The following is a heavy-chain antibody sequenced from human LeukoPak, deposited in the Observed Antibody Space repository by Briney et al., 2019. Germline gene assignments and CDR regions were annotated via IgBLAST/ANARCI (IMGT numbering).Heavy chain of an antibody. Sequence: ASVKVSCKASGSTFTNYHVHWVRQAPGQGLEWMGIINPSGGSPKYAQKFQGRVTMTRDSSTSTVYMEVTSLRSDDTAVFYCAREIISTTASWGQGTLVTVSS. CDR2: INPSGGSP. CDR1: GSTFTNYH. D-gene: IGHD1-1*01. J-gene: IGHJ4*02. CDR3: AREIISTTAS. V-gene: IGHV1-46*01.